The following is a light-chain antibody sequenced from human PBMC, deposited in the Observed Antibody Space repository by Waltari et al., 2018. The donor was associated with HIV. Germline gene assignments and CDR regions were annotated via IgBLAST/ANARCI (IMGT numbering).Light chain of an antibody. CDR1: QGISTY. J-gene: IGKJ4*01. V-gene: IGKV1-8*01. CDR3: QQYYTYWLT. CDR2: DTS. Sequence: AIRMTQSPSSFSASVGDRVTITCRASQGISTYLALYQQKPGKAPELLIYDTSTLQSGVPSRFSGSGSGTDFTLTISRLQSEDFATYFCQQYYTYWLTFGGGTKVDI.